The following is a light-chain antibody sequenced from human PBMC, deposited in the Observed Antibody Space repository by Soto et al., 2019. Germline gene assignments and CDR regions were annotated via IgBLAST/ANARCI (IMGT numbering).Light chain of an antibody. V-gene: IGKV1-12*01. J-gene: IGKJ1*01. CDR1: QGIGVR. CDR3: LQLNSFPRT. Sequence: DIQMTQSPSSLSASIGDRVTITCRASQGIGVRLAWFQQKPGKAPQFLIQAASSLQSGVPSRFRGSGSGTEFILTINSLQHEHVAVYYCLQLNSFPRTFGQGTKVDIK. CDR2: AAS.